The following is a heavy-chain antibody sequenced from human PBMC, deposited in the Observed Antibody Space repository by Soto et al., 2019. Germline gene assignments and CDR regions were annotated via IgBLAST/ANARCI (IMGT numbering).Heavy chain of an antibody. D-gene: IGHD4-17*01. CDR3: TTLTTVTTPVDY. Sequence: EVQLEESGGGLVKPGGSLRLSCAASGFTFSNAWMNWVRQAPGKGLEWVGRIKSKTDGGTTDYAAPMKGRFTISRDDSKNTLYLQMNSLKTEDTAVYYCTTLTTVTTPVDYWGQGTLVTVSS. V-gene: IGHV3-15*07. CDR2: IKSKTDGGTT. CDR1: GFTFSNAW. J-gene: IGHJ4*02.